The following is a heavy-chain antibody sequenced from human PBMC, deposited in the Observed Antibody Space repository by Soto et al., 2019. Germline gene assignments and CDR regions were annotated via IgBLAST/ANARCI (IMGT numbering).Heavy chain of an antibody. CDR1: GGSISSSGYY. D-gene: IGHD3-10*01. J-gene: IGHJ4*02. CDR2: IYYSGST. CDR3: ARRSYYGSGSIFDY. V-gene: IGHV4-39*01. Sequence: LSLTCTVSGGSISSSGYYWGWIRQPPGKGLEWIGNIYYSGSTNYNPSLKSRVTISVDTSKNQFSLKVSSVTAADTAVYYCARRSYYGSGSIFDYWGQGTLVTVSS.